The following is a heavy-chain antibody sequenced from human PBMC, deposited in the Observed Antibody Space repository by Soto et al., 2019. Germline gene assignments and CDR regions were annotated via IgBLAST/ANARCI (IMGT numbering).Heavy chain of an antibody. CDR3: ARARSRGNGVTTVTTPYYFAH. Sequence: QVQLVQSGAEVKKPGASVKVSCKASGYTFTSYDINWVRQATGQGLEWMGWMNPNSGNTGYAQKFQGRVTMTRNTSISTAYRELSSRRSEDTAVHYCARARSRGNGVTTVTTPYYFAHSGHGTLVTVSS. CDR2: MNPNSGNT. J-gene: IGHJ4*01. V-gene: IGHV1-8*01. CDR1: GYTFTSYD. D-gene: IGHD4-17*01.